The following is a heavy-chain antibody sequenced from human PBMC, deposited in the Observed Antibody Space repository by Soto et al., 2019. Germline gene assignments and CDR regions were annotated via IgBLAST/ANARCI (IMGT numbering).Heavy chain of an antibody. D-gene: IGHD3-22*01. CDR2: IYHIGRT. V-gene: IGHV4-59*01. J-gene: IGHJ4*02. Sequence: PSETLSLTCTVGSISTYYWNWIRQPPGKGLEWIGYIYHIGRTNYNPSLKSRVTISIDTSKNQFSLKLSSMTAADTAVYYCALRSMAVVPEYWGQGTLVTVSS. CDR1: GSISTYY. CDR3: ALRSMAVVPEY.